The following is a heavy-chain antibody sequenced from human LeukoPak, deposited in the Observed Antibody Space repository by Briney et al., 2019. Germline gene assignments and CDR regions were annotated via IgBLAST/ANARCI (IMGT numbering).Heavy chain of an antibody. V-gene: IGHV3-7*01. J-gene: IGHJ3*02. Sequence: GGSLRLSCAASGFTFSSYWMSWVRQAPGKGLEWVANIKQDGSEKYYVDSVKGRFTIPRDNAKNSPYLQMNSLRAEDTAVYYCARVLSYYYEDDAFDIWGQGTMVTVSS. CDR3: ARVLSYYYEDDAFDI. CDR2: IKQDGSEK. D-gene: IGHD3-22*01. CDR1: GFTFSSYW.